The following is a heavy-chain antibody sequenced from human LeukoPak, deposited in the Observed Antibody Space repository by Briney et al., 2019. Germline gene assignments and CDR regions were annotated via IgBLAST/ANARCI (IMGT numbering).Heavy chain of an antibody. CDR1: GFTFTNYA. Sequence: PGGSLRLSCAASGFTFTNYAMHWVRQAPGKGLEWVAVISYDGNNKYYADSVKGRFTISRDNSRNTLYVQMNSLRAEDTAVYYCARNLMVSGSYYAHGYWGQGTLVTVSS. V-gene: IGHV3-30-3*01. J-gene: IGHJ4*02. CDR3: ARNLMVSGSYYAHGY. CDR2: ISYDGNNK. D-gene: IGHD3-10*01.